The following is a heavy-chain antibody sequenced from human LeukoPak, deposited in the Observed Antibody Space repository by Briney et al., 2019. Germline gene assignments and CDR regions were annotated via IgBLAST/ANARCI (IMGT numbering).Heavy chain of an antibody. CDR1: GGSISSYY. D-gene: IGHD2-21*01. CDR3: ARGDLAYCGGDCYSVWFDP. V-gene: IGHV4-59*01. Sequence: SETLSLTCTVSGGSISSYYWSWIRQPPGKGLEWIGYIYYSGSTNYNPSLKSRVTISVDTSKNQFSLKLSSVTAADTAVYYCARGDLAYCGGDCYSVWFDPWGQGTLVIVSS. CDR2: IYYSGST. J-gene: IGHJ5*02.